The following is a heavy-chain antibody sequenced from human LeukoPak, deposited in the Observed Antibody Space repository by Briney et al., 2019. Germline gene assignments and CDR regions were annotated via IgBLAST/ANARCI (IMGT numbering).Heavy chain of an antibody. V-gene: IGHV1-18*01. Sequence: GASVKVSCKASGYTFTSYGISWVRQAPGQGLEWMGWISAYNGNTNYAQKLQGRVTMTTDTSTSTAYMELRSLRSDDTAVYYCARDPTYYDFWSGYYKSWYLDYWGQGTLVTVSS. J-gene: IGHJ4*02. CDR3: ARDPTYYDFWSGYYKSWYLDY. CDR2: ISAYNGNT. D-gene: IGHD3-3*01. CDR1: GYTFTSYG.